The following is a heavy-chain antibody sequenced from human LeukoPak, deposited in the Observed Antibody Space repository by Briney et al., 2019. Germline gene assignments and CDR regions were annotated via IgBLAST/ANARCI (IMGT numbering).Heavy chain of an antibody. V-gene: IGHV3-21*04. Sequence: GGSLRLSCVASGFPFPTYAMMWVRQAPGKGLEWVSSVRVSDGARFYADSVKGRFTISRDNGKNALYLQMNSLRAEDTAVYYCAREIAADRGFDSWGQGTLVTVSS. CDR1: GFPFPTYA. CDR2: VRVSDGAR. D-gene: IGHD6-6*01. J-gene: IGHJ4*02. CDR3: AREIAADRGFDS.